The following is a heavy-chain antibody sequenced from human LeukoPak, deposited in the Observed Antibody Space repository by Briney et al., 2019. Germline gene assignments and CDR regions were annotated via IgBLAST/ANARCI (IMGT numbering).Heavy chain of an antibody. V-gene: IGHV3-21*01. CDR3: TRDESRSISCYAQ. Sequence: GSLRLSCAASGFTFSSYSMSWVRQAPGRGLEWVSSISSSGNYIYYADSVKGRFTVSRDNAKNSVFLQMNSLRAEDTAVYYCTRDESRSISCYAQWGQGTLVTASS. D-gene: IGHD2-2*01. CDR1: GFTFSSYS. J-gene: IGHJ4*02. CDR2: ISSSGNYI.